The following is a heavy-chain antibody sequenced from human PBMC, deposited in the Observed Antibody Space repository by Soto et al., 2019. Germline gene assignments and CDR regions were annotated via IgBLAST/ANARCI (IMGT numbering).Heavy chain of an antibody. CDR1: GFSLSTSGVG. D-gene: IGHD4-17*01. Sequence: QITLKESGPTLVKPTQTLTLTCTFSGFSLSTSGVGVGWIRQPPGKALEWLALIYWDDDKRYSPSLKSRLTITQDTSKTQVVLTMTHMDPVDTATYYCAHTLGSYGDYVSYFQHWGQGTLVTVSS. V-gene: IGHV2-5*02. J-gene: IGHJ1*01. CDR3: AHTLGSYGDYVSYFQH. CDR2: IYWDDDK.